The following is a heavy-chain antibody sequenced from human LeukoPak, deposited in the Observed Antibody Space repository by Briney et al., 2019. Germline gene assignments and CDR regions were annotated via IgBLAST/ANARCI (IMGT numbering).Heavy chain of an antibody. CDR3: AKKEGSGSYYQTTFDY. V-gene: IGHV3-30*02. CDR1: GFAFSSYG. Sequence: GGSLRLSCAASGFAFSSYGMHWVRQAPGKGLEWVAYIHYDSSTEDYADSVKGRFTISRDNSKNTLYLQMNSLRAEDTAVYYCAKKEGSGSYYQTTFDYWGQGTLVTASS. D-gene: IGHD3-10*01. CDR2: IHYDSSTE. J-gene: IGHJ4*02.